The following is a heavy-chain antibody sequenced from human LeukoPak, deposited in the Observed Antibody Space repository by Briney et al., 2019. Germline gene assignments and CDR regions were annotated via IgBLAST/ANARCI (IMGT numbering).Heavy chain of an antibody. CDR1: GYTFTGYY. Sequence: ASVKVSCKASGYTFTGYYLHWVRQAPGQGLEWMGWINPDSGGTNYAQKFQGRVTMTRDTSITTAYMELSRLRSDDTAVYYCARVDDRGHYSDSSGPRKLFDYWDQGTLVTVSS. CDR2: INPDSGGT. V-gene: IGHV1-2*02. J-gene: IGHJ4*02. D-gene: IGHD3-22*01. CDR3: ARVDDRGHYSDSSGPRKLFDY.